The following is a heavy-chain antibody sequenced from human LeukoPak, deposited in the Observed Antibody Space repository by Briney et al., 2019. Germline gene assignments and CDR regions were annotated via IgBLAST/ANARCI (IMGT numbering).Heavy chain of an antibody. CDR2: IYYSGST. Sequence: SETLSLTCTVSGASISSGDYYWSWIRQPPGKGLECIGHIYYSGSTYYNPSLKSRVTISVDTSKSQFSLKLSSVTAADTAVYYCARGRGVPYYYDSSGYYPADYWGQGTLVTVSS. CDR3: ARGRGVPYYYDSSGYYPADY. D-gene: IGHD3-22*01. J-gene: IGHJ4*02. V-gene: IGHV4-30-4*01. CDR1: GASISSGDYY.